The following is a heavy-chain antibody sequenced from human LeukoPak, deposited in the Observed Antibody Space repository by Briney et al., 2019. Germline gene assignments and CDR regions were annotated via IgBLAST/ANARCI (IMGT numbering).Heavy chain of an antibody. CDR3: ARDSGYHYDKFDC. CDR2: ISGSGGST. CDR1: GGSISSGGYY. V-gene: IGHV3-23*01. J-gene: IGHJ4*02. Sequence: LSLTCTVSGGSISSGGYYWSWIRQAPGKGLEWVSAISGSGGSTYYADSVKGRFTISRDNAKKSLYLQMNSLRVEDTAVYYCARDSGYHYDKFDCWGQGTLVTVSS. D-gene: IGHD3-22*01.